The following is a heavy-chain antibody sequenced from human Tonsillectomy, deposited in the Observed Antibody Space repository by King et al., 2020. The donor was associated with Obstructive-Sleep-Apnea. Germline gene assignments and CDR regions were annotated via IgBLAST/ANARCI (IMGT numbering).Heavy chain of an antibody. V-gene: IGHV4-38-2*02. J-gene: IGHJ5*02. Sequence: VQLQESGPGLVKPSETLSLTCTVSCYSISSGYYWGWIRQPPGTGLEWIWGIYHSGSTYYNPSLQSRVTLSVDTSKNQFSLKLSSVTASDTAVYYCAGLLWFGELDPHWFDPWGQGTLVTVSS. CDR2: IYHSGST. D-gene: IGHD3-10*01. CDR3: AGLLWFGELDPHWFDP. CDR1: CYSISSGYY.